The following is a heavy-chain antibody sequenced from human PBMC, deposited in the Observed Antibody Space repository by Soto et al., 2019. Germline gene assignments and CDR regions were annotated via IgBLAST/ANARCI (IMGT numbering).Heavy chain of an antibody. CDR2: IYYSGST. V-gene: IGHV4-39*01. Sequence: PSETLSLTCTVSGGSISSSSHYWGWIRQPPGKGLEWIGSIYYSGSTYYNPSLKSRVTISVDTSKNQFSLKLSSVTAADTAVYYCARLDTALDYWGQGTLVTVSS. CDR1: GGSISSSSHY. CDR3: ARLDTALDY. J-gene: IGHJ4*02. D-gene: IGHD5-18*01.